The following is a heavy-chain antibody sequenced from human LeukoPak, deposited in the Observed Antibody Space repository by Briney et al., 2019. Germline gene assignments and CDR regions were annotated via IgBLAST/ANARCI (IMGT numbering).Heavy chain of an antibody. V-gene: IGHV3-23*01. CDR3: AKDVLSGSTRPENFYY. Sequence: PGGSLRLSCAASGFTSSSYGMSWVRQSPGKGLEWVSAISGSGGHTYYADSVKRRFTISGDNCKNTFYREMTSLRGEVTAVYYCAKDVLSGSTRPENFYYWGQGTLVSVSS. D-gene: IGHD1-26*01. J-gene: IGHJ4*02. CDR2: ISGSGGHT. CDR1: GFTSSSYG.